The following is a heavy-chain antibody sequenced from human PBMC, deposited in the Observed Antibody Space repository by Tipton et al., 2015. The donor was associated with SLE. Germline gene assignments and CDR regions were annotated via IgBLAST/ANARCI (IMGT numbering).Heavy chain of an antibody. Sequence: RSLRLSCAASGFSFSSYAMHWARQAPGKGLEWVAVIWHDGSNEDYADSVKGRFIISRDNSKNTLYLQINSLRLEDTAVYCCAKSRRGRSWYSDYWGQGTLVTVSS. CDR1: GFSFSSYA. D-gene: IGHD6-13*01. CDR3: AKSRRGRSWYSDY. J-gene: IGHJ4*02. V-gene: IGHV3-33*03. CDR2: IWHDGSNE.